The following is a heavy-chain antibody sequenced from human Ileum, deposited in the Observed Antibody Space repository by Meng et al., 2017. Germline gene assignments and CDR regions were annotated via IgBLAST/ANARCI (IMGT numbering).Heavy chain of an antibody. J-gene: IGHJ4*02. Sequence: QVQLQESGPRLVKPSQTLSLTCTVPSGPISSGDYYWSWVRQSPGKGPEWIGYIYSNGNTYSNPSLRGRLMISIDTSKNQFSLKLSSVTAADTAVYYCARAPKYCTNAVCSRPLDSWGQGTLVTSPQ. CDR2: IYSNGNT. CDR1: SGPISSGDYY. D-gene: IGHD2-8*01. CDR3: ARAPKYCTNAVCSRPLDS. V-gene: IGHV4-30-4*01.